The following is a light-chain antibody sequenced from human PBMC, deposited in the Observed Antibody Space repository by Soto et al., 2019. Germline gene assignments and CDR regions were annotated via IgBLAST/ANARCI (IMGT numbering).Light chain of an antibody. Sequence: QSALTQPASVSGSPGQSITISCTGTSSDVGSYNLVSWYRQHPGKAPKLMIYEVSKRPSGVSNRFSGSKSGNTASLTISGLQAEDEADYYCCSYAGSSLYVFGTGTKLTVL. CDR3: CSYAGSSLYV. CDR1: SSDVGSYNL. J-gene: IGLJ1*01. V-gene: IGLV2-23*02. CDR2: EVS.